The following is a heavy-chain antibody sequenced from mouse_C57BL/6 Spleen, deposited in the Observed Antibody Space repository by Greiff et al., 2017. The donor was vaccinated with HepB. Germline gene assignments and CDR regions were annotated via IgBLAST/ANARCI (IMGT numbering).Heavy chain of an antibody. V-gene: IGHV1-31*01. J-gene: IGHJ3*01. CDR2: IYPYNGVS. CDR3: ARGYYGSSPAWFAY. CDR1: GYSFTGYY. D-gene: IGHD1-1*01. Sequence: EVKLVESGPELVKPGASVKISCKASGYSFTGYYMHWVKQSHGNILDWIGYIYPYNGVSSYNQKFKGKATLTVDKSSSTAYMELRSLTSEDSAVYYCARGYYGSSPAWFAYWGQGTLVTVSA.